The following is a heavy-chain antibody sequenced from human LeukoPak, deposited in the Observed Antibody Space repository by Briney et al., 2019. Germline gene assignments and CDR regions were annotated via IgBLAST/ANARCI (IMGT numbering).Heavy chain of an antibody. CDR2: TSYNGNT. V-gene: IGHV1-18*04. J-gene: IGHJ4*02. CDR1: GYSFSNYG. D-gene: IGHD6-19*01. Sequence: ASVKVSCKASGYSFSNYGISWVRQAPGLGLEWMGWTSYNGNTNYAQKFQDRVTMTTDTSTTTAYMELRSLESDDTAVYYCARHSGSGWQALGYWGQGTLVTVSS. CDR3: ARHSGSGWQALGY.